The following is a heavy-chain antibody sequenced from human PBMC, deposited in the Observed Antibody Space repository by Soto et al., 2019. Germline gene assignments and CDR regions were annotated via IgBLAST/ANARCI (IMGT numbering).Heavy chain of an antibody. V-gene: IGHV4-39*01. D-gene: IGHD2-15*01. CDR3: ARHHFYCSGGACYLKAYYYEAMDV. CDR2: MFYSGST. CDR1: GGSISSSSHY. J-gene: IGHJ6*02. Sequence: SETLSLTCTVSGGSISSSSHYWGWIRQPPGKGLEWVGTMFYSGSTYYNTSLESRVTISVDPSKNQFSLKLSSVTAADTAVYYCARHHFYCSGGACYLKAYYYEAMDVGGQGTTVS.